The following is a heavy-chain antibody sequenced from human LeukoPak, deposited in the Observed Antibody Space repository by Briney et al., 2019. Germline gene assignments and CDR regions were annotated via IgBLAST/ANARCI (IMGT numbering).Heavy chain of an antibody. J-gene: IGHJ4*02. Sequence: GGSLRLSCAASGFTFSSYWMHWVRQAPGKGLVWVSRINSDGSSTSYADSVKGRFTISRDNAKNTLYLQMNSLRAEDTAVYYCARRIAAAAAPHYFDYWGQGTLVTVSS. V-gene: IGHV3-74*01. CDR2: INSDGSST. D-gene: IGHD6-13*01. CDR3: ARRIAAAAAPHYFDY. CDR1: GFTFSSYW.